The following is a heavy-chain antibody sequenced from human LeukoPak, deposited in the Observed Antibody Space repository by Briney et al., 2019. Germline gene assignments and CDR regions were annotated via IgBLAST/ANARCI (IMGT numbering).Heavy chain of an antibody. CDR1: GGSISSSSYC. V-gene: IGHV4-39*01. Sequence: SSETLSLTCTVSGGSISSSSYCWGWFRQPPGKGLEWIASISHSGSTYYNPSLQSRVTISVDTSKNHFSLMLNSVSAADTAVYHCARHAPHGDGNKRGFDCWGQGTLVTVSS. D-gene: IGHD2/OR15-2a*01. CDR3: ARHAPHGDGNKRGFDC. CDR2: ISHSGST. J-gene: IGHJ4*02.